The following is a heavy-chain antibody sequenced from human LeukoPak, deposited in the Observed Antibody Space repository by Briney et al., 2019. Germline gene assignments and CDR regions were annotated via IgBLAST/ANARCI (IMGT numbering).Heavy chain of an antibody. CDR2: ISNDGTTT. CDR1: GFAFSSYW. J-gene: IGHJ4*02. V-gene: IGHV3-74*01. Sequence: PGGSLRLSCAASGFAFSSYWMYWVRQAPGKGLVWVSRISNDGTTTNYADSVKGRFAVSRDNAKNTMYLQMNSLRTEDTAVYYCVRDGPFGSYFDYWGQGALVTVSS. CDR3: VRDGPFGSYFDY. D-gene: IGHD1-26*01.